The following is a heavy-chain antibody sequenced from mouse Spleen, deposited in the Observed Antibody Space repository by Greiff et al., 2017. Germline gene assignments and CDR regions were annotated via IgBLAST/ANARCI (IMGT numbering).Heavy chain of an antibody. Sequence: VQLQQSGPGLVAPSQSLSITCTISGFSLTSYGVHWVRQPPGKGLEWLVVIWSDGSTTYNSALKSRLSISKDNSKSQVFLKMNSLQTDDTAMYYCARHGDYCSRGGAMDYWGQGTSVTVSS. J-gene: IGHJ4*01. CDR3: ARHGDYCSRGGAMDY. V-gene: IGHV2-6-1*01. CDR1: GFSLTSYG. CDR2: IWSDGST. D-gene: IGHD1-1*01.